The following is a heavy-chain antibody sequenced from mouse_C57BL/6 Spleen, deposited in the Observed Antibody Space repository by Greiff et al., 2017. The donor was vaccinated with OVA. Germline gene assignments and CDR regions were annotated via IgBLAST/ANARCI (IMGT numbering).Heavy chain of an antibody. CDR3: ATGYSSRKAFAY. CDR2: ISSGSSTI. CDR1: GFTFSDYG. V-gene: IGHV5-17*01. D-gene: IGHD1-1*01. J-gene: IGHJ3*01. Sequence: EVKLVESGGGLVKPGGSLKLSCAASGFTFSDYGMHWVRQAPEKGLEWVAYISSGSSTIYYADTVKGRFTISRDNAKNTLFLQMTSLRSEDTAMYYCATGYSSRKAFAYWGKGTLVTVSA.